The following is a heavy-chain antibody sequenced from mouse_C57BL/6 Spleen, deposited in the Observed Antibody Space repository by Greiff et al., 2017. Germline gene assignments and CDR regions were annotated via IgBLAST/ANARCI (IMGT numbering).Heavy chain of an antibody. CDR1: GYNFTSYW. D-gene: IGHD2-1*01. CDR3: ARRGGNYEGSFDY. Sequence: VQLQQPGAELVMPGASVKLSCKASGYNFTSYWMHWVKQRPGQGLEWIGEIDPSDSFTNYNQKFKGKSTLTVDKSSSTAYMQLRSLHSADSAVYYCARRGGNYEGSFDYWGQGTTLTVSS. J-gene: IGHJ2*01. V-gene: IGHV1-69*01. CDR2: IDPSDSFT.